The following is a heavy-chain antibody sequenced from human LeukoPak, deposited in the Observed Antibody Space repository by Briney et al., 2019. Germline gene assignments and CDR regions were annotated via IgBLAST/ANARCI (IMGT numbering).Heavy chain of an antibody. CDR2: ISSSRSTI. V-gene: IGHV3-48*01. J-gene: IGHJ3*02. D-gene: IGHD2-2*01. Sequence: GGSLRLSCAASGFTFSSYSMNWVRQAPGKGLEWVSYISSSRSTIYYADSVKGRFTISRDNAKNSLYLQMNSLRAEDTAVYYCARIVVPAAYDAFDIWGQGTMVTVSS. CDR3: ARIVVPAAYDAFDI. CDR1: GFTFSSYS.